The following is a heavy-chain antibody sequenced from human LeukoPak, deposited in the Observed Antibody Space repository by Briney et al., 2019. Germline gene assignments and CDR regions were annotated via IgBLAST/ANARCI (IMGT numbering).Heavy chain of an antibody. CDR2: IDWDDDK. CDR1: GVSTSTHY. Sequence: TPSLTCSVSGVSTSTHYWSWIRQPPGKALEWLARIDWDDDKSYSTSLKTRLTISKDTSKNQVVLTMTNMDPVDTATYYCARTRKMATIVEDAFDIWGLGTMVTVSS. V-gene: IGHV2-70*04. CDR3: ARTRKMATIVEDAFDI. J-gene: IGHJ3*02. D-gene: IGHD5-24*01.